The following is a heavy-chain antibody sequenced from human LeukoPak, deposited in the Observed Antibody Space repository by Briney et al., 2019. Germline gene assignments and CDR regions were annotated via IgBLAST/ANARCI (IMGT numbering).Heavy chain of an antibody. J-gene: IGHJ4*02. CDR1: GYTFTGYY. Sequence: ASVKISCKASGYTFTGYYMHWVRQDPGQGLEWMGWINPNSGGTNYAQKFQGRVTMTRYTSISTAYMELSRLRPDDTAVYYCARGSWGWELHDFDYWGQGALVTVSS. D-gene: IGHD1-26*01. V-gene: IGHV1-2*02. CDR3: ARGSWGWELHDFDY. CDR2: INPNSGGT.